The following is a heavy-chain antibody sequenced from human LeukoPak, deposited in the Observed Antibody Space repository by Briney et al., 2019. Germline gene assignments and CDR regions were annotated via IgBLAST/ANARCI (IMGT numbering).Heavy chain of an antibody. CDR3: AKVLGSNGDYFDY. CDR2: ISSSSSYT. CDR1: GFTFSDYY. D-gene: IGHD4-11*01. V-gene: IGHV3-11*05. Sequence: PGGSLRLSCAASGFTFSDYYMSWIRQAPGKGLEWLSYISSSSSYTNYADSVKGRFTISRDNAKNSLYLQMNSLRAEDTAVYYCAKVLGSNGDYFDYWGQGTLVTVSS. J-gene: IGHJ4*02.